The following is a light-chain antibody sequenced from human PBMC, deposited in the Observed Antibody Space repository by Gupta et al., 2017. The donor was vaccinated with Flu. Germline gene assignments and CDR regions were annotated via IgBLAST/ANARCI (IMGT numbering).Light chain of an antibody. CDR1: QYIRDNN. V-gene: IGKV3-15*01. Sequence: LSVSPGERATLSCRASQYIRDNNLAWYQQKPGQAPRLLISATSTRATGIPVRFSGSGSGTEFTLTISSLQSEDFAVYYCQQYNNWPPLVTFGPGTRVDIK. J-gene: IGKJ3*01. CDR2: ATS. CDR3: QQYNNWPPLVT.